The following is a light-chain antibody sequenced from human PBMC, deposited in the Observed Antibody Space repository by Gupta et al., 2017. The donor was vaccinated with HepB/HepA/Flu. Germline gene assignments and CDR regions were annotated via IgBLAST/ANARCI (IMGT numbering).Light chain of an antibody. Sequence: DIQLTQSPSFLSASVGDRVTITCRASRGIDNYLAWYQQKPGRAPNLLIHTASTLQDGVPSRFSSSGSDTEFTLTISGLQPEDFAAYFCQQLDSYPLTFGGGTRVEMK. CDR1: RGIDNY. CDR3: QQLDSYPLT. J-gene: IGKJ4*01. CDR2: TAS. V-gene: IGKV1-9*01.